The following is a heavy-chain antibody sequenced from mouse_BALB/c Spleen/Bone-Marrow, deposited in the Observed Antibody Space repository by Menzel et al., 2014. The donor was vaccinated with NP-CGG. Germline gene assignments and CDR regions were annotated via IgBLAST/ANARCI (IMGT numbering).Heavy chain of an antibody. V-gene: IGHV1-9*01. J-gene: IGHJ1*01. CDR3: AREDSLWYFDV. CDR2: ILPGSGST. CDR1: GYTFSSYW. D-gene: IGHD3-3*01. Sequence: QVQLKQSGAELMKPGASVKISCKATGYTFSSYWIEWVKQRPGHGLEWIGEILPGSGSTNYNEKFKGKATFTADTSSNTAYMQLSSLTSEDSAVYYCAREDSLWYFDVWGAGTTVTVSS.